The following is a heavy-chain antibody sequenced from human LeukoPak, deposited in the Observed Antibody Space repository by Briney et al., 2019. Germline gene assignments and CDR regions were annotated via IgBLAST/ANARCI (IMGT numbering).Heavy chain of an antibody. V-gene: IGHV3-30-3*01. Sequence: PGGSLRLSCAASGFTFSSYAMHWVRQAPGKGLEWVAVISYDGSNKYYADSVKGRFTISRDNSKTTLYLQMNSLRAEDTAVYYCARDRTGMRDYYDSSGYADYWGQGTLVTVSS. CDR3: ARDRTGMRDYYDSSGYADY. CDR1: GFTFSSYA. D-gene: IGHD3-22*01. J-gene: IGHJ4*02. CDR2: ISYDGSNK.